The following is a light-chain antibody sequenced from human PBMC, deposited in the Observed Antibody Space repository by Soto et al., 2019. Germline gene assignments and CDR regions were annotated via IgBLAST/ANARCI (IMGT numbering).Light chain of an antibody. J-gene: IGKJ1*01. CDR3: KQYYNWWK. Sequence: EIVMTQSPATLSVSAGERATLSGRASQSVGSNLAWYQQKPGQAPRLLIYGASTRVTGIPARFSGSGSGTEFTLTISSLQSEDFAVYHCKQYYNWWKCGQGNTVAIK. CDR2: GAS. CDR1: QSVGSN. V-gene: IGKV3-15*01.